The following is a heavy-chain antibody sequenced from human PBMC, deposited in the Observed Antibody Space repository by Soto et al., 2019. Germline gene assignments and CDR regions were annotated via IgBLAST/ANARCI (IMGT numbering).Heavy chain of an antibody. Sequence: GGSLRLSCAASGFTFSTYAMSWVRQAPGKGLQWVSTLSGSGSRTFYAESVKGRFTISRDISRNTLFLQLNSLRVEDTAVYSCARARYFGSGSPHSLDYWGQGTLVTVSS. CDR1: GFTFSTYA. CDR3: ARARYFGSGSPHSLDY. CDR2: LSGSGSRT. J-gene: IGHJ4*02. V-gene: IGHV3-23*01. D-gene: IGHD3-10*01.